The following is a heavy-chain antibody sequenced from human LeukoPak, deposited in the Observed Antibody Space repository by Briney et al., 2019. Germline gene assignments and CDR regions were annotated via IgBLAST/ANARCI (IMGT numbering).Heavy chain of an antibody. Sequence: GASVKVSCKASGYTFTSYAISWVRQAPGQGLEWMGGIIPIFGTANYAQKFQGRVTITTDESTSTAYMELSSLRSEDTAVYYCARCGMGDYNWFDPWGQGTLVTVSS. J-gene: IGHJ5*02. CDR2: IIPIFGTA. CDR3: ARCGMGDYNWFDP. CDR1: GYTFTSYA. V-gene: IGHV1-69*05. D-gene: IGHD3-16*01.